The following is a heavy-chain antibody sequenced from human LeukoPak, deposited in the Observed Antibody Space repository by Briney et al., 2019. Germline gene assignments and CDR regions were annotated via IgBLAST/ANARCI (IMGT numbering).Heavy chain of an antibody. Sequence: GASVKVSCKASGYTFPSNYINWVRQATGQGLEWMGWMNPNSGNTGYAQKFQGRVTITRNTSISTAYMELSSLRSEDTAVYYCALGYCSSTSCYWAVPYDYWGQGTLVTVSS. CDR3: ALGYCSSTSCYWAVPYDY. V-gene: IGHV1-8*03. J-gene: IGHJ4*02. CDR1: GYTFPSNY. D-gene: IGHD2-2*01. CDR2: MNPNSGNT.